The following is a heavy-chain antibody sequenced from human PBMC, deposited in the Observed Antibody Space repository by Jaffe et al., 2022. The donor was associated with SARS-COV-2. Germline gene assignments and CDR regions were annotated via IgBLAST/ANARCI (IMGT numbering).Heavy chain of an antibody. J-gene: IGHJ6*02. Sequence: QVQLVESGGGVVQPGRSLRLSCAASGFTFSSYGMHWVRQAPGKGLEWVAVISYDGSNKYYADSVKGRFTISRDNSKNTLYLQMNSLRAEDTAVYYCAKDLRITGTPYYGMDVWGQGTTVTVSS. D-gene: IGHD1-20*01. CDR2: ISYDGSNK. V-gene: IGHV3-30*18. CDR1: GFTFSSYG. CDR3: AKDLRITGTPYYGMDV.